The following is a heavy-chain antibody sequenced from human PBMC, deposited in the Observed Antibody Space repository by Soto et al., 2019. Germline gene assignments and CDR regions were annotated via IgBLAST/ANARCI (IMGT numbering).Heavy chain of an antibody. CDR3: ARGGGWYDY. CDR1: GGSISSYS. CDR2: IYSSGDT. J-gene: IGHJ4*02. Sequence: QVHLQESVPGLVKPSETLSLTCSVTGGSISSYSWSWSRQPPGKGLEWIGYIYSSGDTNSNPSLTSRVTISADTSKSHFSLKLNSMAAADTAVYYCARGGGWYDYWGQGTLVTVSS. V-gene: IGHV4-59*01. D-gene: IGHD6-19*01.